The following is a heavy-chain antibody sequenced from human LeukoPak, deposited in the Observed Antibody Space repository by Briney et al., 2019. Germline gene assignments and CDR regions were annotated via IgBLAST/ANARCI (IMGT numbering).Heavy chain of an antibody. D-gene: IGHD3-10*01. CDR1: GFTFSNAW. J-gene: IGHJ3*02. Sequence: NPGGSLRLSCAASGFTFSNAWMSWVRQVPGKGLEWVGRIKSKTDGGTTDYAAPVKGRFTISRDDSKNTLYLQMNSLKTEGTAVYYCTTWIGEFDAFDIWGQGTMVTVSS. V-gene: IGHV3-15*01. CDR3: TTWIGEFDAFDI. CDR2: IKSKTDGGTT.